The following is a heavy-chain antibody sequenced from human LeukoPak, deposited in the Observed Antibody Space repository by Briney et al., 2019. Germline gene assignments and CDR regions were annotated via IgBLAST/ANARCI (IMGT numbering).Heavy chain of an antibody. CDR3: ARDQGYNYRFDY. V-gene: IGHV3-33*01. Sequence: PGRSLRLPCAASGFTFSSYGMHWVRQAPGKGLEWVAVIWYDGSNKYYADSVKGRFTISRDNSKNTLYLQMNSLRAEDTAVYYCARDQGYNYRFDYWGQGTLVTVSS. CDR1: GFTFSSYG. CDR2: IWYDGSNK. J-gene: IGHJ4*02. D-gene: IGHD5-24*01.